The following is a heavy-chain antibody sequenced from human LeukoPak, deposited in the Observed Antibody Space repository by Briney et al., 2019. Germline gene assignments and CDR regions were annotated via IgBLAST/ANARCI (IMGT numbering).Heavy chain of an antibody. CDR2: IHTDGST. J-gene: IGHJ6*03. V-gene: IGHV3-53*01. D-gene: IGHD3-10*01. CDR1: GFTVRSNY. Sequence: GGSLRLSCAASGFTVRSNYMTWVRQAPGKGLEWVSIIHTDGSTFYADSVKGRFTISRDNSKNTADLQINSLRAGDTAVYYCARVTITMVRGSNSFYYMDVWGKGTTVTVSS. CDR3: ARVTITMVRGSNSFYYMDV.